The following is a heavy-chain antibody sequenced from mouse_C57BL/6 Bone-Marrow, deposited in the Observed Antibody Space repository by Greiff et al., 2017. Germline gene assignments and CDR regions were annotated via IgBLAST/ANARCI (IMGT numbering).Heavy chain of an antibody. J-gene: IGHJ4*01. V-gene: IGHV1-81*01. CDR1: GYTFTSYG. D-gene: IGHD2-3*01. CDR3: ATGSYDGYYENYYAFDY. CDR2: IYPRSGNT. Sequence: QVQLQQSGAELARPGASVKLSCKASGYTFTSYGISWVKQRTGQGLEWIGEIYPRSGNTYYNEKFKGKATLTADKSSSTAYMELRSLTSEDSAVYFCATGSYDGYYENYYAFDYWGQGTSVTVSS.